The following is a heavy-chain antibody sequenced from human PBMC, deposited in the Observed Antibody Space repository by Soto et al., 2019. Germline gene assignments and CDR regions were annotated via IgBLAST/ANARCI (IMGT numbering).Heavy chain of an antibody. CDR3: ARERYSSPGYYYYYGMDV. J-gene: IGHJ6*02. CDR1: GGTFSSYA. D-gene: IGHD6-13*01. CDR2: IIPIFGTA. Sequence: SVKVSCKASGGTFSSYAISWVRQAPGQGLEWMGVIIPIFGTANYAQKFQGRVTITADTSTSTAYMELNSLRSEDTAVYYCARERYSSPGYYYYYGMDVWGQGTMVTVSS. V-gene: IGHV1-69*06.